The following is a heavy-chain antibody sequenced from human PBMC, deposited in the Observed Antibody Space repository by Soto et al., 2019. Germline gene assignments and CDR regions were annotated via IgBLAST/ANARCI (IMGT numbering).Heavy chain of an antibody. CDR2: INHSGST. D-gene: IGHD2-8*02. J-gene: IGHJ4*02. CDR3: ARGQSSLLLDC. V-gene: IGHV4-34*01. CDR1: GGSFSGYY. Sequence: SETLCLTCAVYGGSFSGYYWSWIRQPPGKGLEWIGEINHSGSTNYNPSLKSRVTISVDTSKNQFSLKLSSVTAADTAVYYCARGQSSLLLDCWGQGVLVTVSS.